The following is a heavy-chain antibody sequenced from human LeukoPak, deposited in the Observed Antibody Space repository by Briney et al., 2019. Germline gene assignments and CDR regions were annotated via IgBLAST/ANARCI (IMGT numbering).Heavy chain of an antibody. J-gene: IGHJ4*02. Sequence: GGSLRLSCAASGFTVSSNYMSWVRQAPGKGLEWVSVIYSGGSTYYADSVKGRFTISRDNSKNTLYLQMNSLRAEDTAVYYCAKAPVPKLAAGWDYWGQGTLVTVSS. CDR3: AKAPVPKLAAGWDY. V-gene: IGHV3-53*01. CDR2: IYSGGST. D-gene: IGHD6-25*01. CDR1: GFTVSSNY.